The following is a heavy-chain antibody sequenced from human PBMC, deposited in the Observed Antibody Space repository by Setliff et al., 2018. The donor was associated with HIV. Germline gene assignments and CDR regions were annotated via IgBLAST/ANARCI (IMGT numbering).Heavy chain of an antibody. J-gene: IGHJ4*02. CDR3: ARHSPSDY. V-gene: IGHV4-39*01. Sequence: PSETLSLTCTVPGGSINRSNYYWGWIRQPPGKGLEWIGTISYTGSTSYNPSLKSRVTISVDTSKNQFSLKLSSVTAADTAVYYCARHSPSDYWGQGTLVTVSS. CDR1: GGSINRSNYY. CDR2: ISYTGST.